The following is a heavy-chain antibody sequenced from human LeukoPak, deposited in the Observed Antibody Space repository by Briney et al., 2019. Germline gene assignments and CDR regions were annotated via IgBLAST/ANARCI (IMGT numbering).Heavy chain of an antibody. Sequence: ASVEVSCEASGYTFTSYDINWVRQATGQGLEWMGWMNPNSGNTGCAQKFRGRVTITRNTSISTAYMELSSLRSEDTAVYYCARHDSSGLHYWGQGTLVTVSS. D-gene: IGHD3-22*01. J-gene: IGHJ4*02. CDR3: ARHDSSGLHY. V-gene: IGHV1-8*03. CDR1: GYTFTSYD. CDR2: MNPNSGNT.